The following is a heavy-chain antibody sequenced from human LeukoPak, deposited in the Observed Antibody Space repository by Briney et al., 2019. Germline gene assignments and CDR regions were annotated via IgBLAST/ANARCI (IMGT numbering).Heavy chain of an antibody. CDR2: INSDGSST. CDR3: ARGPRWYCSGGSCYSWFDP. J-gene: IGHJ5*02. V-gene: IGHV3-74*01. Sequence: GGSLRLSCAASGFTFSSYWMHWVCQAPGKGLVWVSRINSDGSSTSYADSVKGRFTISRDNAKNTLYLQMNSLRAEDTAVYYCARGPRWYCSGGSCYSWFDPWGQGTLVTVSS. D-gene: IGHD2-15*01. CDR1: GFTFSSYW.